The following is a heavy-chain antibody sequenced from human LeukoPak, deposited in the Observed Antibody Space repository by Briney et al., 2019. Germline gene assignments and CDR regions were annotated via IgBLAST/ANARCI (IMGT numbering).Heavy chain of an antibody. D-gene: IGHD3-9*01. CDR2: INPSGGST. J-gene: IGHJ4*02. Sequence: ASVEVSCKASGYTFTSYYMHWVRQAPGQGLEWMGIINPSGGSTSYAQKFQGRVTMTRDMSTSTVYMELSSLRSEDTAVYYCARSDILTGYSFDYWGQGTLVTVSS. V-gene: IGHV1-46*01. CDR3: ARSDILTGYSFDY. CDR1: GYTFTSYY.